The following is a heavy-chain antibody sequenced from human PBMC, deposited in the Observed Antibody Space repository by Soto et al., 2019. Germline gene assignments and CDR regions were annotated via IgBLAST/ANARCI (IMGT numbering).Heavy chain of an antibody. CDR3: ARESVYFSASSVIHYFDC. CDR2: IRRNGSEK. J-gene: IGHJ4*01. CDR1: GFTFQSYC. V-gene: IGHV3-7*01. Sequence: GGSLRLSCAASGFTFQSYCMSWVRQAPGKGLEWFATIRRNGSEKKYVDSVKGRFTGSRDNSKNSLYLELNNLRAEDTPVYYCARESVYFSASSVIHYFDCWGRGTVVTVSS. D-gene: IGHD3-10*01.